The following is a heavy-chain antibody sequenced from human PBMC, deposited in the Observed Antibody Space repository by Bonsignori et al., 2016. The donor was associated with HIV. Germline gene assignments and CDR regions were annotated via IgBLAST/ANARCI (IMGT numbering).Heavy chain of an antibody. J-gene: IGHJ4*02. CDR3: ARGHYSYGPIDY. D-gene: IGHD5-18*01. V-gene: IGHV4-34*01. CDR2: INHSGST. Sequence: PGKGLEWIGEINHSGSTNYNPSLKSRVTISVDTSKNQFSLKLSSVTAADTAVYYCARGHYSYGPIDYWGQGTLGTVSS.